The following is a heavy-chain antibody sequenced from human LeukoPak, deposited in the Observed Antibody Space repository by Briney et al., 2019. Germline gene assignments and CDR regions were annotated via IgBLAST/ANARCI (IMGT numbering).Heavy chain of an antibody. Sequence: PSETLSLTCAVSGGSINSNNWWSWVRQPPEKGLEWIGEIFHSGGTNYNPSLKSRVTISVDKPKNQFSLKLSSVTAADTAVYYCARSKGYSYANYFDYWGHGTLVTVSS. CDR1: GGSINSNNW. V-gene: IGHV4-4*02. D-gene: IGHD5-18*01. CDR3: ARSKGYSYANYFDY. CDR2: IFHSGGT. J-gene: IGHJ4*01.